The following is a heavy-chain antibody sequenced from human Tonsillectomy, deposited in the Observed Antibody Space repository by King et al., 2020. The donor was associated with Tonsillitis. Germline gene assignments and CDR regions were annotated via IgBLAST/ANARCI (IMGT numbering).Heavy chain of an antibody. CDR3: THIAGGN. CDR1: GFTFSSAW. Sequence: VQLVESGGGLVKPGGSLRLSCAASGFTFSSAWMSWVRQAPGKGLEWVGRIESKTDGGTTDYAAPVKGRFTISRDDSKNTLYLQMNSLKAEDTAVYYCTHIAGGNWGQGTLVAVSS. J-gene: IGHJ4*02. D-gene: IGHD6-13*01. V-gene: IGHV3-15*04. CDR2: IESKTDGGTT.